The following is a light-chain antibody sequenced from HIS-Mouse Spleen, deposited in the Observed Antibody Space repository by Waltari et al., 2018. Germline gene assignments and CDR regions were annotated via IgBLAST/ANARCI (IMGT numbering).Light chain of an antibody. CDR2: AAS. CDR1: QSXSSY. Sequence: DIQMTQSPSSLSASVGDRVXITCRASQSXSSYXNWYQQKPGKAXKLLIYAASSLXXGVPSRXXXXXXXTDFTLTIXSLQPEDFATXYCQQSYXTXXXFXQGTKVEIK. CDR3: QQSYXTXXX. V-gene: IGKV1-39*01. J-gene: IGKJ1*01.